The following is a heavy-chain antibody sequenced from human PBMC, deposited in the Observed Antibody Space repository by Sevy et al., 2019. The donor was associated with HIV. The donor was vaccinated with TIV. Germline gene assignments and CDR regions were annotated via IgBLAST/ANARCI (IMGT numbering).Heavy chain of an antibody. CDR2: ISWDGGST. J-gene: IGHJ6*02. CDR3: AKGRGGSYYYYGMDV. Sequence: GGSLRLSCAASGFTFDDYTMHWVRQAPGKGLEWVSLISWDGGSTYYADSVKGRFTISRDNSKNSLYLQMNSLRTEDTALYYCAKGRGGSYYYYGMDVWGQGTTVTVSS. D-gene: IGHD1-26*01. V-gene: IGHV3-43*01. CDR1: GFTFDDYT.